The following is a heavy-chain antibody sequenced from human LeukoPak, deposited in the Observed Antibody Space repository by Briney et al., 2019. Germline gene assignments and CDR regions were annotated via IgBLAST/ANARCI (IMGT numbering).Heavy chain of an antibody. CDR2: IIPIFGTA. D-gene: IGHD3-3*01. V-gene: IGHV1-69*01. Sequence: ASVKVSCKASGGTFSSYAISWVRQAPGQGLEWMGGIIPIFGTANYAQKFQGRVTITADESTSTAYMELSNLRSEDTAVYYCASSERSFGVVITAPIDYWGQGTLVTVSS. CDR3: ASSERSFGVVITAPIDY. CDR1: GGTFSSYA. J-gene: IGHJ4*02.